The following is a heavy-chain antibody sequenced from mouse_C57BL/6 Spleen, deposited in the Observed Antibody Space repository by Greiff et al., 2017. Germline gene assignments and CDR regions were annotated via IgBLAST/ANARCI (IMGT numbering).Heavy chain of an antibody. CDR2: IDPSDSET. CDR3: ARYGYVYYAMDY. CDR1: GYTFTSYW. V-gene: IGHV1-52*01. Sequence: QVQLQQPGAELVRPGSSVKLSCKASGYTFTSYWMHWVKQRPIQGLEWIGNIDPSDSETHYNQKFKDKATLTVDKSSSTAYMQLSSLTSEDSAVYYCARYGYVYYAMDYWGQGTSVTVSS. D-gene: IGHD2-2*01. J-gene: IGHJ4*01.